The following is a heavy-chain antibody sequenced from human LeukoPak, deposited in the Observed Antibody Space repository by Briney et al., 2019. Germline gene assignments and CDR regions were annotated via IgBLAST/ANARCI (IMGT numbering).Heavy chain of an antibody. V-gene: IGHV1-46*01. D-gene: IGHD3-10*01. CDR2: INPSGGST. J-gene: IGHJ6*03. CDR3: ARERNYYGSGSINYYYYYMDI. CDR1: GYTFTSYY. Sequence: ASVKVSCKASGYTFTSYYTHWVRQEPGQGLERMGIINPSGGSTSYAQKFQGRVTMTRDTSTSTVYMELSSLRSEDTAVYYCARERNYYGSGSINYYYYYMDIWGKGTTVTISS.